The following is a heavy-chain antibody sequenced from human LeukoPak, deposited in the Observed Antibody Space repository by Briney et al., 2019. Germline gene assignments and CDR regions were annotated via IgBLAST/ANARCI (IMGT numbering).Heavy chain of an antibody. J-gene: IGHJ5*02. CDR3: ARQGQYYDFWSGYYWFDP. Sequence: GESLKISCKGSGYSFTSYWIGWVRQMPGKGLEWMGIIYPGDSDTRYSPSFQCQVTISADKSISTAYLQWSSLKASDTAMYYCARQGQYYDFWSGYYWFDPWGQGTLVTVSS. CDR1: GYSFTSYW. V-gene: IGHV5-51*01. CDR2: IYPGDSDT. D-gene: IGHD3-3*01.